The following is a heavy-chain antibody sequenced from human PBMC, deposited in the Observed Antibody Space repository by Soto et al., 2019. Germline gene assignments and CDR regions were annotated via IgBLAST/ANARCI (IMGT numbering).Heavy chain of an antibody. CDR1: GFTFSTYW. D-gene: IGHD3-10*01. CDR2: IEDYGSTT. V-gene: IGHV3-74*01. Sequence: EVQLVESGGGLVQPGGSLRLSCVGSGFTFSTYWMHWVRQAPGKGLAWVSRIEDYGSTTSYADSVKGRFTISRDNAKNTLYLQMNSLRAEDTAVYYGARSAYGSGEGNDYWGQGTLVTVSS. CDR3: ARSAYGSGEGNDY. J-gene: IGHJ4*02.